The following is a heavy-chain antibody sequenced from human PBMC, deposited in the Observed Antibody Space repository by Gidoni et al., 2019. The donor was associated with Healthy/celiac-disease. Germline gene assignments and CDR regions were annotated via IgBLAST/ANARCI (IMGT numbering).Heavy chain of an antibody. V-gene: IGHV1-69*01. CDR3: ARAFEATVVTPLGY. Sequence: QVQLVQSGAEVKKPGSSVKVSCKASGSTFSSYAISWVRPAPGQGLEWMGGIIPIFGTANYAQKCQGRVTITADESTSTAYMELSSLRSEDTAVYYCARAFEATVVTPLGYWGQGTLVTVSS. CDR1: GSTFSSYA. J-gene: IGHJ4*02. CDR2: IIPIFGTA. D-gene: IGHD4-17*01.